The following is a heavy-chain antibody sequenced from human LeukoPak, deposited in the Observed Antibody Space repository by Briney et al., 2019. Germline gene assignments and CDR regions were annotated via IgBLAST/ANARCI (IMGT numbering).Heavy chain of an antibody. CDR1: GGSISSYY. CDR2: IYTSGST. Sequence: PSETLSLTCTVSGGSISSYYWSWIRQPAGKGLEWIGRIYTSGSTNYNPSLKSRVTISVDTSKNQFSLKLSSVTAADTAVYYCARLSGTSDAGYSSSWYVGYFDYWGQGTLVTVSS. V-gene: IGHV4-4*07. CDR3: ARLSGTSDAGYSSSWYVGYFDY. D-gene: IGHD6-13*01. J-gene: IGHJ4*02.